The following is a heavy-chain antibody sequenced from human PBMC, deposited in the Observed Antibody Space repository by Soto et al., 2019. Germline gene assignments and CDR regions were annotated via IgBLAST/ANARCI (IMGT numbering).Heavy chain of an antibody. J-gene: IGHJ4*02. CDR3: AKASPKDNWNVFGY. V-gene: IGHV3-30*18. CDR2: ISYDGSNK. D-gene: IGHD1-1*01. Sequence: GSLRLSCAASGFTFSSYGMHWVRQAPGKGLEWVAVISYDGSNKYYADSVKGRFTISRDNSKNTLYLQMNSLRAEDTAVYYCAKASPKDNWNVFGYWGQGTLVTVSS. CDR1: GFTFSSYG.